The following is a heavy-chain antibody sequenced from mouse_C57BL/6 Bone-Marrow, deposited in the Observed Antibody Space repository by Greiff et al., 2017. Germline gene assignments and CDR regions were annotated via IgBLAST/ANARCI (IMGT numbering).Heavy chain of an antibody. CDR2: LSSGSSTI. D-gene: IGHD5-1*01. J-gene: IGHJ1*03. Sequence: EVHLVESGGGLVKPGGSLKLSCAASGFTFSDYGMHWVRQAPEKGLEWVAYLSSGSSTIYYADTVKGRFPISRDNAKNTLFLQMTSLRSEDTAMYYCARQVPWYFDVWGTGTTVTVSS. V-gene: IGHV5-17*01. CDR3: ARQVPWYFDV. CDR1: GFTFSDYG.